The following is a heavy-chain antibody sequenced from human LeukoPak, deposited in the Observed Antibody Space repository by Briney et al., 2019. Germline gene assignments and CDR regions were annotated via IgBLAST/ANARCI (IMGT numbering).Heavy chain of an antibody. Sequence: KPGGSLRLSCAASGFTFSSYSMNWVRQAPGKGLKWVSSISSSSSYIYYADSVKGRFTISRDNAKNSLYLQMNSLRAEDTAVYYCARVPQYSGSYGQGSWGQGTLVTVSS. D-gene: IGHD1-26*01. V-gene: IGHV3-21*01. J-gene: IGHJ4*02. CDR2: ISSSSSYI. CDR3: ARVPQYSGSYGQGS. CDR1: GFTFSSYS.